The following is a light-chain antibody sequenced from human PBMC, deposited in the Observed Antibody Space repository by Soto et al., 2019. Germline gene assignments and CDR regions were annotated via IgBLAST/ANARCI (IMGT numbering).Light chain of an antibody. CDR3: QQYHSFSFT. CDR2: DVF. V-gene: IGKV1-5*01. Sequence: DIQMTQSPSSLSASVGDRVTITCRASQSITYWLAWYQQKPGRAPKLLIYDVFNLQSGVPSRFSGSGSGTECTLTISSLQPADSATYYCQQYHSFSFTFGQGTKLEIK. CDR1: QSITYW. J-gene: IGKJ2*01.